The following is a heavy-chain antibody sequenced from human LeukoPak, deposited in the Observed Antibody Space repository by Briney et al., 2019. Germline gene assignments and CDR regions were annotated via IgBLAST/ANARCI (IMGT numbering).Heavy chain of an antibody. Sequence: GGSLRPSCAASGFSFSDYHVNWIRQAPGKGLEWISYMSPGGGNIYFADSVKGRFTLSRDNAKHSLDLQMNSLTAEDTAVYYCSSGRDIAVAGPGGYFDYWGQGTLVTVSS. CDR3: SSGRDIAVAGPGGYFDY. J-gene: IGHJ4*02. V-gene: IGHV3-11*01. D-gene: IGHD6-19*01. CDR1: GFSFSDYH. CDR2: MSPGGGNI.